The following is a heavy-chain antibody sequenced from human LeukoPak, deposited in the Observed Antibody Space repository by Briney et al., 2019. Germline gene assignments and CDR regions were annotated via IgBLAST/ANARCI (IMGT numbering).Heavy chain of an antibody. J-gene: IGHJ6*03. CDR2: ISWDGGST. CDR1: GFTFDDYA. D-gene: IGHD3-22*01. Sequence: GGSLRLSCAASGFTFDDYAMHWVRQAPGKGLEWVSLISWDGGSTYYADSVKGRFTISRDNSKNSLYLQMNSLRAEDTALYYCAKAKSPSLGHYDSSGLWAEGRLMDVWGKGTTVTVSS. V-gene: IGHV3-43D*03. CDR3: AKAKSPSLGHYDSSGLWAEGRLMDV.